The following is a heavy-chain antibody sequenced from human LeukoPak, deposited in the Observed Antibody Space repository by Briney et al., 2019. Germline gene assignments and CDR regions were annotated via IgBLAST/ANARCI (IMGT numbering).Heavy chain of an antibody. D-gene: IGHD3-10*01. CDR1: GGTFSSYA. Sequence: GASVKVSCKASGGTFSSYAISWVRQAPGQGLEWMGGTIPIFGTANYAQKFQGRVTITTDESTSTAYMELSSLRSEDTAVYYCARSDALLWFGELSNWGQGTLVTVSS. J-gene: IGHJ4*02. CDR3: ARSDALLWFGELSN. V-gene: IGHV1-69*05. CDR2: TIPIFGTA.